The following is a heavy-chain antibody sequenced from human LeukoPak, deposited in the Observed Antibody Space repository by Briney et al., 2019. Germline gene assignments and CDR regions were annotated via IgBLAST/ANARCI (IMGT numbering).Heavy chain of an antibody. V-gene: IGHV3-74*01. Sequence: GGSLRLSCAASGFTFSNYWMHWVRQAPGKGLVWVSRINSDGINTSYADSVKGRFTISRDNAKNTLYLQMNSLRAEDTAVYYCAKDRASSWWYFDLWGRGTLVTVSS. D-gene: IGHD1-26*01. CDR1: GFTFSNYW. J-gene: IGHJ2*01. CDR2: INSDGINT. CDR3: AKDRASSWWYFDL.